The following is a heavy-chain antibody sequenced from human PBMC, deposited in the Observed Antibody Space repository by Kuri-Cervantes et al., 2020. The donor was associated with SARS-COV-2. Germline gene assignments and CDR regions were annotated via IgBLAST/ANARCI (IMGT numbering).Heavy chain of an antibody. CDR2: MSWNSNNI. V-gene: IGHV3-9*01. Sequence: GGSLRLSCVASGFPFDDYAMHWVRQTPGKGQELVSGMSWNSNNIGYADSVKGRFTISRDISKNKLYMQLNSQRAEDTAVYYCAVYSFASGSFYSLDYWGQGTLVTVSS. CDR1: GFPFDDYA. D-gene: IGHD3-10*01. J-gene: IGHJ4*02. CDR3: AVYSFASGSFYSLDY.